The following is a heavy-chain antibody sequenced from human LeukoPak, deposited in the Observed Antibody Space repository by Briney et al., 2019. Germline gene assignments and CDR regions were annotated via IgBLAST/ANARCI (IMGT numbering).Heavy chain of an antibody. Sequence: ASVKVSCKASGYAFTGYYMHWVRQAPGQGLEWMGWINPNSGGTNYAQKFQGRVTMTRDTSISTAYMELSRLRSDDTAVYYCASGRLGIAVAGPDYWGQGTLVTVSS. CDR2: INPNSGGT. J-gene: IGHJ4*02. V-gene: IGHV1-2*02. D-gene: IGHD6-19*01. CDR1: GYAFTGYY. CDR3: ASGRLGIAVAGPDY.